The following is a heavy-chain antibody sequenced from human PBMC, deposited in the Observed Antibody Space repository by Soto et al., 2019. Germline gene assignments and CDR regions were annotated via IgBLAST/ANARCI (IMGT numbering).Heavy chain of an antibody. V-gene: IGHV3-48*02. Sequence: ESGGGLVQPGGSLRLSCAASGFTFSSYSMNWVRQAPGKGLEWVSYISSSSSTIYYADSVKGRFTISRDNAKNSLYLQMNSLRDEDTAVYYCARVGEAMVRGTEWYFDLWGRGTLVTVSS. J-gene: IGHJ2*01. CDR2: ISSSSSTI. D-gene: IGHD3-10*01. CDR1: GFTFSSYS. CDR3: ARVGEAMVRGTEWYFDL.